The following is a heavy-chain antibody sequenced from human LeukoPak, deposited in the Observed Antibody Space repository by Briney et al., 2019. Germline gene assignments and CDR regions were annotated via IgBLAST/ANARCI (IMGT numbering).Heavy chain of an antibody. V-gene: IGHV3-23*01. CDR3: AKWGAQSESYRVVDC. CDR2: INGDGGST. D-gene: IGHD3-10*01. Sequence: PGGSLRLSCAASGFTFSSHAIHWVRQARGKGLEWVSAINGDGGSTYYADSVKGRFTISRDNSNNTLFLQMNSLRVEDTAVYYCAKWGAQSESYRVVDCWGRGTLVTVSS. CDR1: GFTFSSHA. J-gene: IGHJ4*02.